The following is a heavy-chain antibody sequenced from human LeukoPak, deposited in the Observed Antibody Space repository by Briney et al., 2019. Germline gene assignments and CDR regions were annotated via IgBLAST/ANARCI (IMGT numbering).Heavy chain of an antibody. Sequence: GESLKISCKGSGYSFTSYWIGWVRQMPGKGLEWMGIIYPGDSDTRYSPSFQGQVTISADKSISTAYLQWSSLKASDTAMYYCARRLKFDYYDSSGYYRWYFDYWGQGTLVTVSS. J-gene: IGHJ4*02. CDR2: IYPGDSDT. CDR1: GYSFTSYW. V-gene: IGHV5-51*01. CDR3: ARRLKFDYYDSSGYYRWYFDY. D-gene: IGHD3-22*01.